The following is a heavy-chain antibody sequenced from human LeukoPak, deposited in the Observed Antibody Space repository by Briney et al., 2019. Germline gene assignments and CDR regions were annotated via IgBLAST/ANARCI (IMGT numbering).Heavy chain of an antibody. CDR3: ARVDTYYYDSSGYDYFDY. J-gene: IGHJ4*02. V-gene: IGHV3-30*03. CDR1: GFTFSSYG. CDR2: ISYDGSNK. Sequence: GGSLRLSCAASGFTFSSYGMHWVRQAPGKGLEWVAVISYDGSNKYYADSVKGRFTISRDNSKNTLYLQMNSLRAEDTAVYYCARVDTYYYDSSGYDYFDYWGQGTLVTVSS. D-gene: IGHD3-22*01.